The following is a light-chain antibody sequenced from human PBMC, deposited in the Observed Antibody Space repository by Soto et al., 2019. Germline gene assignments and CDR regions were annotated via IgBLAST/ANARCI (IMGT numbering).Light chain of an antibody. CDR3: CSYAGGSNV. V-gene: IGLV2-23*03. Sequence: QSVLTQPASVSGSPGQSITISCTGSSSDIGSYKFVSWYQQHPGKAPTLIIYEGTERPSGVSDRFSGSKSGNTASLTISGLQAEDDADYFCCSYAGGSNVFGAGTKVTVL. J-gene: IGLJ1*01. CDR1: SSDIGSYKF. CDR2: EGT.